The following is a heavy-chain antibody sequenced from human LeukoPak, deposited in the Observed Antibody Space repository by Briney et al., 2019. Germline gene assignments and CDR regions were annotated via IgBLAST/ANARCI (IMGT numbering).Heavy chain of an antibody. V-gene: IGHV3-23*01. CDR2: MSGSGVNT. J-gene: IGHJ4*02. Sequence: GGTLRLSCAASGFTFRSYGMSWVRQAPGKGLEWVSGMSGSGVNTDYADSVKGRFTISRDNSKNTLYLQMSSLRAEDTAVYYCARLRVRAVAGPLAYWGQGTLVTVSS. CDR3: ARLRVRAVAGPLAY. D-gene: IGHD6-19*01. CDR1: GFTFRSYG.